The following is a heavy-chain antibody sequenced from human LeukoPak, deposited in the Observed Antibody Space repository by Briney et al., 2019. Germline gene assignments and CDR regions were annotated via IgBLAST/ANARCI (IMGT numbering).Heavy chain of an antibody. Sequence: SETLSLTCAVYGGSFSGYYWSWIRQPPGKGLEWIGEINHSGSTNYNPSLKSRVTISVDTSKNQFCLKLSSVTAADTAVYYCASSGQTGTYYYMDVWGKGTTVTVSS. CDR1: GGSFSGYY. CDR3: ASSGQTGTYYYMDV. CDR2: INHSGST. J-gene: IGHJ6*03. V-gene: IGHV4-34*01. D-gene: IGHD2-15*01.